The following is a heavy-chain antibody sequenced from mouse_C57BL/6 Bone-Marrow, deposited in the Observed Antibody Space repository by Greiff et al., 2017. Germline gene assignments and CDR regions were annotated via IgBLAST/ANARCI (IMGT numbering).Heavy chain of an antibody. J-gene: IGHJ3*01. D-gene: IGHD1-1*01. Sequence: VKLQQSGAELVRPGTSVKVSCKASGYAFTNYLIEWVKQRPGQGLEWIGVINPGSGGTNYNEKFKGKATLTADESSSTAYMQLSSLTSEDSAVYFCARSDYYGSSYFAYWGQGTLVTVSA. CDR1: GYAFTNYL. CDR3: ARSDYYGSSYFAY. CDR2: INPGSGGT. V-gene: IGHV1-54*01.